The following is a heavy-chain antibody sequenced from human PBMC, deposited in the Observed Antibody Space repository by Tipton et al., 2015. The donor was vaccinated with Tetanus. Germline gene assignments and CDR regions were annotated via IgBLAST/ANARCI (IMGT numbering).Heavy chain of an antibody. CDR3: ARYYDSSGYYRRRYTSSFDY. D-gene: IGHD3-22*01. CDR2: IYYSGST. J-gene: IGHJ4*02. Sequence: GLVKPSETLSLTCTVSGGSISSYYWSWIRQPPGKGLEWIGYIYYSGSTNYNPSLKSRVTISVDTSKNQFSPKLSSVTAADTAVYYCARYYDSSGYYRRRYTSSFDYWGQGTLVTVSS. CDR1: GGSISSYY. V-gene: IGHV4-59*01.